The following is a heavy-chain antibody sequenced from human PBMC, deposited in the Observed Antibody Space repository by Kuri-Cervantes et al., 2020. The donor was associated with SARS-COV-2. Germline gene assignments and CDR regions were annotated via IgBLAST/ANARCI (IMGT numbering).Heavy chain of an antibody. CDR3: ARAQEHNAQQLAGVDY. V-gene: IGHV1-46*01. J-gene: IGHJ4*02. D-gene: IGHD6-13*01. CDR2: INPSGGST. Sequence: ASVKVSCKASGYTFTSYYMHWVRQAPGQGPEWMGIINPSGGSTSYAQKFQGRVTMTRDTSTSTVYMELSSLRSEDTAVYYCARAQEHNAQQLAGVDYWGQGTLVTVSS. CDR1: GYTFTSYY.